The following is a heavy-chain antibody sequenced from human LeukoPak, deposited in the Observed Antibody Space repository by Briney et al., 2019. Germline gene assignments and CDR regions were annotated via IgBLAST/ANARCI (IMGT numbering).Heavy chain of an antibody. CDR1: GGTFSSYA. CDR3: ARSRYYDFWSGYYGGYYYYYMDV. CDR2: IIPIFGTA. J-gene: IGHJ6*03. Sequence: SVKVSCKASGGTFSSYAISWVRQAPGQGLEWMGGIIPIFGTANYAQKFQGRVTITADESTSTAYMELSSLRSEDTAVYYCARSRYYDFWSGYYGGYYYYYMDVWGKGTTVTVSS. V-gene: IGHV1-69*13. D-gene: IGHD3-3*01.